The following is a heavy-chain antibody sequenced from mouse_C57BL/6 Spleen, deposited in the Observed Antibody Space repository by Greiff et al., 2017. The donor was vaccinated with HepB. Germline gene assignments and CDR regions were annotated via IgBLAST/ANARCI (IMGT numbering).Heavy chain of an antibody. CDR2: IRNKANNHAT. CDR3: TRRYDYDGGDY. J-gene: IGHJ2*01. D-gene: IGHD2-4*01. CDR1: GFTFSDAW. Sequence: EVHLVESGGGLVQPGGSMKLSCAASGFTFSDAWMDWVRQSPEKGLEWVAEIRNKANNHATYYAESVKGRFTISRDDSKSSVYLQMNSLRAEDTGIYYCTRRYDYDGGDYWGQGTTLTVSS. V-gene: IGHV6-6*01.